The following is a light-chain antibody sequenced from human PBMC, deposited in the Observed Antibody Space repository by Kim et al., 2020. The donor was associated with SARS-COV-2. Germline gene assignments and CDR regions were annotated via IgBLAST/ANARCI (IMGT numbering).Light chain of an antibody. V-gene: IGKV3-20*01. Sequence: PGERATLSCTASQSVSRSYFTWYQHKPGQAPRLLIYGASTRATGIPDRFSGSGSGTDFTLTISRLGPEDFAVYFCQQYDATPRTFGQGTKVDIK. CDR3: QQYDATPRT. J-gene: IGKJ1*01. CDR1: QSVSRSY. CDR2: GAS.